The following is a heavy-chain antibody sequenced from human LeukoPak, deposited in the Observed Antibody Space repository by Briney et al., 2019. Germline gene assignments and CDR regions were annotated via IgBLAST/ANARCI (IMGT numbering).Heavy chain of an antibody. CDR1: GFNFGSYG. CDR2: ISYDEDNK. CDR3: ATTLRIETAGFQYFQH. Sequence: GRSLRLSCAASGFNFGSYGMHWIRQAPGQGLEWVAFISYDEDNKYYIDSVKGRFTISRDNSKDTLYLQMNSLRGEDTAVYYCATTLRIETAGFQYFQHRGQGTLVTVSS. J-gene: IGHJ1*01. D-gene: IGHD6-13*01. V-gene: IGHV3-30*03.